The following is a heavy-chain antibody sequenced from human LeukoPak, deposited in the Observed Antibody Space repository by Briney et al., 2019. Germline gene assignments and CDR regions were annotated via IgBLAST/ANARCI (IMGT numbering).Heavy chain of an antibody. CDR3: ARDVSGYDPDTRFDY. D-gene: IGHD5-12*01. Sequence: SVKVSCKASGGTFSSYSVSWVRQAPGQGLEWMGRIIPIFGTANYAQKFQGRVTITTDESTSTAYMELSSLRSEDTAVYYCARDVSGYDPDTRFDYWGQGTLVTVSS. CDR1: GGTFSSYS. J-gene: IGHJ4*02. CDR2: IIPIFGTA. V-gene: IGHV1-69*05.